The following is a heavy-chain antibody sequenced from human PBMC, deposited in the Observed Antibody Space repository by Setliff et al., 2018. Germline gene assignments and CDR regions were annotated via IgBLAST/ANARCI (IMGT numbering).Heavy chain of an antibody. CDR1: GASVSSHY. CDR2: ISYSGIT. CDR3: AKHMTPVANYFNRYMDV. J-gene: IGHJ6*03. D-gene: IGHD4-17*01. V-gene: IGHV4-59*08. Sequence: SETLSLTCNVSGASVSSHYWDWIRQPPGKGLEWIGFISYSGITTYNVSLKSRVSISVDTSKNQFSLRLTSVTAADTAVYYCAKHMTPVANYFNRYMDVWGKGTTVTVSS.